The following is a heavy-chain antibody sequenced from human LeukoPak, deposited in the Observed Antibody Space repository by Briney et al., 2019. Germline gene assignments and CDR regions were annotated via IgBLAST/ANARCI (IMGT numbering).Heavy chain of an antibody. D-gene: IGHD2-2*02. J-gene: IGHJ5*02. CDR1: GGSISSSSYY. Sequence: PSETLSLTCTVSGGSISSSSYYWGWIRQPPGKGLEWIGSIYYSGSTYYNPSLKSRVTISVDTSKNQFSLKLSSVTAADTAVYYCAREELDIVVVPAAIRYNWFDPWGQGTLVTVSS. CDR3: AREELDIVVVPAAIRYNWFDP. V-gene: IGHV4-39*07. CDR2: IYYSGST.